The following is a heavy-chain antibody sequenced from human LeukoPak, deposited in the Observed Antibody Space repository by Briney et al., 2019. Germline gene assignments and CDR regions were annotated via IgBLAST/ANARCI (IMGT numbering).Heavy chain of an antibody. CDR1: GGSISSKNW. D-gene: IGHD3-3*02. J-gene: IGHJ4*02. CDR3: ARGPRIFGVVIPFDY. Sequence: PSGTLSLTCAVSGGSISSKNWWSWIRQPPGKGLEWIGEINHSGSTNYNPSLKSRVTISVDTSKNQFSLKLSSVTAADTAVYYCARGPRIFGVVIPFDYWGQGTLVTVSS. V-gene: IGHV4-4*02. CDR2: INHSGST.